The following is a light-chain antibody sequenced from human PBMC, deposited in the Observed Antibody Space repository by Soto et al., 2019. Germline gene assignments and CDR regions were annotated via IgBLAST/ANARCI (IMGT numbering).Light chain of an antibody. J-gene: IGLJ3*02. V-gene: IGLV1-47*01. CDR2: RND. CDR1: SSNIESNY. Sequence: QSVLTQPPSASGTPGQRVTISCSGSSSNIESNYVYWYQQLPGSAPKLLIYRNDQRPSGVPDRFSGSKSGTSASLAISGLRSEDEADYYCAAWDDSLSALVFGGGTKVTAL. CDR3: AAWDDSLSALV.